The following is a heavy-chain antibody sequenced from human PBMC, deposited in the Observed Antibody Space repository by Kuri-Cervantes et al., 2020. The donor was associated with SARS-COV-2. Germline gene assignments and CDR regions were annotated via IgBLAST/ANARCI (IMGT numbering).Heavy chain of an antibody. J-gene: IGHJ4*02. CDR3: VRGVPYYFDGTVSLRYYLDY. D-gene: IGHD3-22*01. CDR1: GYNSNVYG. Sequence: ASVKVSCKTSGYNSNVYGVTWVRQAPGQGLEWMGWVSAYGGTPTYAQKFQGRVTFSTDTFTTTSYMELRSLRSDDTAVYYCVRGVPYYFDGTVSLRYYLDYWGQGTLVTVSS. CDR2: VSAYGGTP. V-gene: IGHV1-18*01.